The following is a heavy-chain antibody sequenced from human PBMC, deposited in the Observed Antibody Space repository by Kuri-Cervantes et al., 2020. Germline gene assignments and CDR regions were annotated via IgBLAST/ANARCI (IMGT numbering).Heavy chain of an antibody. J-gene: IGHJ6*02. V-gene: IGHV3-30*03. D-gene: IGHD2-15*01. CDR1: GFTFSSYG. CDR3: AREQLYCSGGSCYLGMDV. Sequence: LTCAASGFTFSSYGMHWVRQAPGKGLEWVAVISYDGSNKYYADSVKGRFTISRDNSKNTLYLQMNSLRAEDTAVYYCAREQLYCSGGSCYLGMDVWGQGTTVTVSS. CDR2: ISYDGSNK.